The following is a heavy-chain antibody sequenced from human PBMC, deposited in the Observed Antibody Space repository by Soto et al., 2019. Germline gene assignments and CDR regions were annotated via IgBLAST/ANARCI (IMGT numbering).Heavy chain of an antibody. CDR2: IYPSDSDI. D-gene: IGHD2-15*01. Sequence: PGESLKISCKGSGYTFTSYWIGWVRQMPGEGLEWMGGIYPSDSDIRYSPSFQGKVTISADKSITTAYLQWSRLKAADTAMYYCVRSGTSSGRFSDYWGQGNLVTVSS. V-gene: IGHV5-51*01. J-gene: IGHJ4*02. CDR3: VRSGTSSGRFSDY. CDR1: GYTFTSYW.